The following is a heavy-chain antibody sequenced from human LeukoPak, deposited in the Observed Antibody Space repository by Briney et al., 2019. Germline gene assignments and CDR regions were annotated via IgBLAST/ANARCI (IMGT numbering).Heavy chain of an antibody. V-gene: IGHV3-9*01. CDR3: AKVGIVGATHHAWRQGYYFDY. J-gene: IGHJ4*02. D-gene: IGHD1-26*01. CDR2: ISWNSGNI. Sequence: GRSLRLSCAASRFTFDDYAMHWVRQVPGKGLEWVSGISWNSGNIIYADSVKGRFTVSRDNAKNSLYLQMNSLRPEDTALYYCAKVGIVGATHHAWRQGYYFDYWGQGALVTVSS. CDR1: RFTFDDYA.